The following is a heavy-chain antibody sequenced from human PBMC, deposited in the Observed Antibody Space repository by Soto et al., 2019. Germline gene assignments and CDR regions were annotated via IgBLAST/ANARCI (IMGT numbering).Heavy chain of an antibody. Sequence: SVKVSCKASGFTFTSPAVQWVRQARGQRLEWIGWIVVGSGNTNYAQKFQERVTITRDMSTSTAYMELSSLRSEDTAVYYCAAVPRDTAMVGSFDYWGQGTLVTVSS. CDR1: GFTFTSPA. D-gene: IGHD5-18*01. J-gene: IGHJ4*02. CDR3: AAVPRDTAMVGSFDY. V-gene: IGHV1-58*01. CDR2: IVVGSGNT.